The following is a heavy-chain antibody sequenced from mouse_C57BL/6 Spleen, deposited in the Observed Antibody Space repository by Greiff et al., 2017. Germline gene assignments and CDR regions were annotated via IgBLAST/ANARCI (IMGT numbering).Heavy chain of an antibody. D-gene: IGHD1-1*01. J-gene: IGHJ3*01. CDR2: INPSTGGT. CDR3: ARGYGSSYAWFAY. CDR1: GYSFTGYY. V-gene: IGHV1-42*01. Sequence: VQLQQSGPELVKPGASVKISCKASGYSFTGYYMNWVKQSPEKSLEWIGEINPSTGGTTYNQKFKAKATLTVDKSSSTAYMQLKRLTSEDSAVYYCARGYGSSYAWFAYWGQGTLVTGSA.